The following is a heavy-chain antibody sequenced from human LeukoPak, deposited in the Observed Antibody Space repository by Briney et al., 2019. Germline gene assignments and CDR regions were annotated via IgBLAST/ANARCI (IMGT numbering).Heavy chain of an antibody. D-gene: IGHD4-17*01. CDR2: INYSGSA. CDR3: ARGPPATVTTVYYYYMDV. Sequence: SETLSLTCTVSGGSISSYYWSWIRQPPGKGLEWIGYINYSGSANYNPSLKSRVTISVDTSKNQLSLKLSSVTAEDTAVYYCARGPPATVTTVYYYYMDVWGKGTTVTVSS. V-gene: IGHV4-59*01. CDR1: GGSISSYY. J-gene: IGHJ6*03.